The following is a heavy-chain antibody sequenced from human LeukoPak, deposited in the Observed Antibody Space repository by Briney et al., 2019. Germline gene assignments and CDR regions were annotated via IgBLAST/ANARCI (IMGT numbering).Heavy chain of an antibody. J-gene: IGHJ2*01. V-gene: IGHV1-69*13. CDR1: GGTFGSYV. CDR3: AKEGDTALVTGYFDL. D-gene: IGHD5-18*01. Sequence: SVTVSCKASGGTFGSYVISWVRQAPGQGLEWMGGIIPIFGTAHYAQKFQGRLTITADESTSTVYMEMSSLRSEGTAMYYCAKEGDTALVTGYFDLWGRGTLVTVSS. CDR2: IIPIFGTA.